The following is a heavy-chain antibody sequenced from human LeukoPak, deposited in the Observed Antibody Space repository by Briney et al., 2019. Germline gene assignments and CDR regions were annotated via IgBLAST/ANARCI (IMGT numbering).Heavy chain of an antibody. J-gene: IGHJ4*02. CDR2: IKQDGSKK. CDR3: ARGRTYSSSWPFDY. V-gene: IGHV3-7*01. D-gene: IGHD6-13*01. CDR1: GFPFSSYW. Sequence: GGSLRLSCVASGFPFSSYWMTWVRQAPGKGLEWVANIKQDGSKKSYVDSVKGRFTISRDNAKNSLYLQMNSLRAEDTAVYYCARGRTYSSSWPFDYWGQGTLVTVSS.